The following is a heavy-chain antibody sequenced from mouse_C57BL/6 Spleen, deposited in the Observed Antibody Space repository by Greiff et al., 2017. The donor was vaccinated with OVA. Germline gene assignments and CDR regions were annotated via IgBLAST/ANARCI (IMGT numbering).Heavy chain of an antibody. V-gene: IGHV1-59*01. D-gene: IGHD2-2*01. CDR2: IDPSDSYT. J-gene: IGHJ1*03. CDR1: GYTFTSYW. Sequence: QVQLQQPGAELVRPGTSVKLSCKASGYTFTSYWMHWVKQRPGQGLEWIGVIDPSDSYTNYNQKFKGKATLTVDTSSSTAYMQLSSLTSEDSAVYYCARGGYDGWYFDVWGTGTTVTVSS. CDR3: ARGGYDGWYFDV.